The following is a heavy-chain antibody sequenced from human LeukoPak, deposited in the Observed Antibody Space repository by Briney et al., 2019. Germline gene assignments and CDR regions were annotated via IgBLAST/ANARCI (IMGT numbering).Heavy chain of an antibody. CDR1: GGSFSGYY. D-gene: IGHD1-26*01. CDR3: ARAPWEPLVMDV. V-gene: IGHV4-34*01. Sequence: SETLSLTCAVYGGSFSGYYWSWIRQPPGKGLEWIGEINHSGSTNYNPSLKSRVTISVDTSKNQFSLKLSSVTAADTAVYYCARAPWEPLVMDVWGQGTTVTVSS. CDR2: INHSGST. J-gene: IGHJ6*02.